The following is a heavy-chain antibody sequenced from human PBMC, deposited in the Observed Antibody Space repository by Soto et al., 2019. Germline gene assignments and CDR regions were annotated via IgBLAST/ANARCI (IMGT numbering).Heavy chain of an antibody. J-gene: IGHJ6*03. Sequence: SQTMSHTCSVAGGSSSGSGYYWGWIRQPPGKGLEWIGSIYYSGSTYYNPSLKSRVTISVDTSKNQFSLKLSSVTAADTAVYYCARHLSSRRIPNPKCGYYMDVWGTGTTVTVS. CDR3: ARHLSSRRIPNPKCGYYMDV. D-gene: IGHD6-13*01. CDR2: IYYSGST. CDR1: GGSSSGSGYY. V-gene: IGHV4-39*01.